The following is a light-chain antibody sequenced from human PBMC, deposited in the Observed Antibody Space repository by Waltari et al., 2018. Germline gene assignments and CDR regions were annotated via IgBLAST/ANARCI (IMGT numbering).Light chain of an antibody. CDR2: AAS. J-gene: IGKJ5*01. Sequence: EIVLTQSPATLSVSPGERVILSCRASQNIAGNLAWYQQIPGQPPRRLIDAASNRATGIPDRFSGGGTGTDFSLTISALQSEDVAVYFCQQYNDWLPITFGQGTRLE. V-gene: IGKV3D-15*01. CDR3: QQYNDWLPIT. CDR1: QNIAGN.